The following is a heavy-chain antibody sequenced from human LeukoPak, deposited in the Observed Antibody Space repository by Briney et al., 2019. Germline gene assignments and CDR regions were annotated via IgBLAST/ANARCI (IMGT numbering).Heavy chain of an antibody. CDR1: GGSISTYY. CDR2: IYYSGST. CDR3: TRNYDSSGYTTFGY. D-gene: IGHD3-22*01. Sequence: SETLSLTCTVSGGSISTYYWSWIRQPPGKGQEWIGHIYYSGSTNYNPSLKSRVTIAVDTSKNHFSLKLSSVTAADTAVYYCTRNYDSSGYTTFGYWGRGTLVTVSS. V-gene: IGHV4-59*01. J-gene: IGHJ4*02.